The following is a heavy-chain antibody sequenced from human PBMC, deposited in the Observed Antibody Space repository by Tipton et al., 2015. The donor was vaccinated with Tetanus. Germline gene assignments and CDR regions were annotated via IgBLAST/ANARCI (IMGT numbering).Heavy chain of an antibody. V-gene: IGHV3-74*01. Sequence: SLRLSCAASGFTFSSYWMHWVRQAPGKGLVWVSRINSDGSSTSYADSVKGRFTISRDNAKNTLYLQMNSLRAEDTAVYYCAREGGDYENWFDPWGQGTLVTVSS. D-gene: IGHD4-17*01. CDR1: GFTFSSYW. CDR3: AREGGDYENWFDP. CDR2: INSDGSST. J-gene: IGHJ5*02.